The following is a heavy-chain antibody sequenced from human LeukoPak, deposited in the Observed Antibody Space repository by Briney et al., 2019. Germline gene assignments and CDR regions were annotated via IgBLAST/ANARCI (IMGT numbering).Heavy chain of an antibody. J-gene: IGHJ6*03. Sequence: SETLSLTCIVSGSSITSLHSWGWIRQPPGKGLEWVGSMYHSGKPYYNPSLKSRVTISADTSKNQFSLNLTSVTAADTAIYYCARAYEDYMDVWGKGTTVTVSS. CDR1: GSSITSLHS. D-gene: IGHD5-12*01. V-gene: IGHV4-38-2*02. CDR3: ARAYEDYMDV. CDR2: MYHSGKP.